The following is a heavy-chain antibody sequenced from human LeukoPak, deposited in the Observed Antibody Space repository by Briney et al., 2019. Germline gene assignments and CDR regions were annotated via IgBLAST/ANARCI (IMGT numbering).Heavy chain of an antibody. J-gene: IGHJ4*02. CDR1: GYTFTSYG. V-gene: IGHV1-18*01. D-gene: IGHD3-3*01. CDR2: ISGYNANT. Sequence: GASVKVSCKGSGYTFTSYGISWVRQAPGQGLEWMGWISGYNANTNYIQNLQGRVTMTTDTSTNTAYMELRSLRSDDTAVYYCTRDYTLFGVSDETRGDYWGQGTLVTVSS. CDR3: TRDYTLFGVSDETRGDY.